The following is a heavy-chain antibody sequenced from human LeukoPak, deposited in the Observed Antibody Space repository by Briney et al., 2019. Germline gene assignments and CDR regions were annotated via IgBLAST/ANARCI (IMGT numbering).Heavy chain of an antibody. CDR2: IRYDGSNK. Sequence: GGSLRLSCAASGFTLSSYGMHWVRQAPGKGLEWVAFIRYDGSNKYYADSVKGRFTISRDNSKNTLYLQMNSLRAEDTAVYYCAKSGRGTMVRGQAFDIWGQGTMVTVSS. CDR3: AKSGRGTMVRGQAFDI. CDR1: GFTLSSYG. D-gene: IGHD3-10*01. V-gene: IGHV3-30*02. J-gene: IGHJ3*02.